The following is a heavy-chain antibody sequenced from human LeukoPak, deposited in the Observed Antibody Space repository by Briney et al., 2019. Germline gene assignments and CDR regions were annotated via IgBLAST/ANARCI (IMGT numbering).Heavy chain of an antibody. CDR3: ARGYGGLTQY. V-gene: IGHV3-74*01. D-gene: IGHD4-23*01. CDR1: GFTFSSYW. CDR2: IDSDGSTT. J-gene: IGHJ4*02. Sequence: GGSLRLSCAASGFTFSSYWMHWLRQVPGKGLVWVSRIDSDGSTTTYADSVKGRFTISRDNAKNTLYLQMDSLRAEDTALYYCARGYGGLTQYWGQGTLVTVSS.